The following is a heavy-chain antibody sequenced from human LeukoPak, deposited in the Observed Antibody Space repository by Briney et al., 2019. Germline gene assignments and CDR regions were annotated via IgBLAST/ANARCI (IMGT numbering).Heavy chain of an antibody. D-gene: IGHD6-13*01. Sequence: GGSLRLSCAASGFTFSSYSMNWVRQAPGKGLEWVSYISSSSSTIYYADSVKGRFTISRDNAKNSLYLQMNSLRAEDTAVYYCAMLGYSSSWYEEGVWAFDIWGQGTMVTVSS. CDR3: AMLGYSSSWYEEGVWAFDI. CDR2: ISSSSSTI. CDR1: GFTFSSYS. J-gene: IGHJ3*02. V-gene: IGHV3-48*01.